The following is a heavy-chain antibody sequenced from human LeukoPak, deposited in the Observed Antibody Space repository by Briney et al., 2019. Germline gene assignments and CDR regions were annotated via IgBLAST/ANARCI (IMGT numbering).Heavy chain of an antibody. CDR1: GYSFTSYW. D-gene: IGHD2-15*01. CDR2: IYPGDSDN. J-gene: IGHJ4*02. V-gene: IGHV5-51*01. Sequence: GESLKISCKGSGYSFTSYWIGWVRQMPGKGQEWRGIIYPGDSDNRYSPSFQGQVTISADKSISTAYLQWSSLKASDTAMYYCARRYCSGGSCYSVDYWGQGTLVTVSS. CDR3: ARRYCSGGSCYSVDY.